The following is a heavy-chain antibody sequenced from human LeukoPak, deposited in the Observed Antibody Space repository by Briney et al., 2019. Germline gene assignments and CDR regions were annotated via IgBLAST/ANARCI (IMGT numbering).Heavy chain of an antibody. J-gene: IGHJ2*01. Sequence: SETLSLTCTVSGHSISSSNYYWGWIRQPPGKGLEWIGTIYYSGTTYYNLSLKSRVTISVDTSKNQFSLKLSSVTAADRAVYYCASAGEGGYFDLWGRGTLVTVSS. CDR3: ASAGEGGYFDL. CDR2: IYYSGTT. CDR1: GHSISSSNYY. V-gene: IGHV4-39*07. D-gene: IGHD3-10*01.